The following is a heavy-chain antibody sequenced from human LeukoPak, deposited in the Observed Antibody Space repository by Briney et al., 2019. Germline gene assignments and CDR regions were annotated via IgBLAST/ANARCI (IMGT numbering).Heavy chain of an antibody. CDR3: ARSPHYFYGMDV. V-gene: IGHV3-30*03. J-gene: IGHJ6*02. Sequence: PGRSLRLSCAASGFAFTTYAMHWVRQAPGRGLEWVAVISYDGTIKYYADSVKGRFTISRDNSKNTLYLQMNSLRAGDTAVYYCARSPHYFYGMDVWGQGTTVTVSS. CDR2: ISYDGTIK. CDR1: GFAFTTYA.